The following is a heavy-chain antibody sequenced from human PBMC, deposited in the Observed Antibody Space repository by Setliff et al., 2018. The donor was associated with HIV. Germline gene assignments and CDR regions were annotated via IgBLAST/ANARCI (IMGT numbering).Heavy chain of an antibody. CDR2: IYTSGST. CDR3: ARSRGRWQLVIYY. V-gene: IGHV4-61*02. J-gene: IGHJ4*02. D-gene: IGHD6-6*01. Sequence: SETLSLTCTVSGGSISSGSYYWNWIRQPAGKGLEWIGRIYTSGSTNYNPSLKSRVTISVDTSKNQFSLKLSSVTAADTAVYYCARSRGRWQLVIYYWGQGTLVTVSS. CDR1: GGSISSGSYY.